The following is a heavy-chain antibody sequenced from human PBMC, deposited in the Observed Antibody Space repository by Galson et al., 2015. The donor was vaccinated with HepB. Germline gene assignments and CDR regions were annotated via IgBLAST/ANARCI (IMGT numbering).Heavy chain of an antibody. J-gene: IGHJ5*02. CDR3: ARGSGLLSWFDP. CDR1: GGPFSNFA. CDR2: IIPVLDTI. V-gene: IGHV1-69*10. D-gene: IGHD2-2*01. Sequence: SVKVSCKASGGPFSNFATSWVRQAPGQGLEWIGGIIPVLDTIKYAQKFQGRVTITADKSTTTAYMELTSLTSEDTAVYYCARGSGLLSWFDPWGQGTLVTVSS.